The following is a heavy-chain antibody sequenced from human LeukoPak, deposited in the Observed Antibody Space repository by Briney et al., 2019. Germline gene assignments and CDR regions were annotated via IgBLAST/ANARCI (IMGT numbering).Heavy chain of an antibody. J-gene: IGHJ4*02. V-gene: IGHV3-43*01. CDR3: AKGHSSGWYRSFDY. Sequence: GGSLRLSCAASGFTFDDYTMHWVRQAPGKGLEWVSLISWDGGSTYYADSVKGRFTISRDNSKNSLYLQMNSLRTEDTALYYCAKGHSSGWYRSFDYWGQGTLVTVSS. CDR2: ISWDGGST. CDR1: GFTFDDYT. D-gene: IGHD6-19*01.